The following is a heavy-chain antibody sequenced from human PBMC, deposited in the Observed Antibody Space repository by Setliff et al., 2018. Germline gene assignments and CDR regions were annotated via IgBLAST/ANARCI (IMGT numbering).Heavy chain of an antibody. CDR1: GFSISSGYY. CDR3: ARAHTWSLPNDNSGYPGWFDP. J-gene: IGHJ5*02. CDR2: IHHSGKA. V-gene: IGHV4-38-2*01. D-gene: IGHD3-22*01. Sequence: PSETLSLTCAVSGFSISSGYYWGWIRLPPGKGLEWIVNIHHSGKAYYNPSLKSRVTMSVDTSKNHVSLKLSSVTAADTAVYYCARAHTWSLPNDNSGYPGWFDPWGQGTLVTVSS.